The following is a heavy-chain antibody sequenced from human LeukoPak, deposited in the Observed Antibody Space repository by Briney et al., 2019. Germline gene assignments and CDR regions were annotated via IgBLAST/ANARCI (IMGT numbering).Heavy chain of an antibody. V-gene: IGHV3-33*06. Sequence: GGSLRLSCAASGFTFSSYGMHWVRQASSKGLEGVTVIWYDGSNKYYADSVKGRFTISRDNSKNTLYLQMNSLRAEDTAVYYCAKDFEAAFDIWGQGTMVTVSS. CDR1: GFTFSSYG. CDR3: AKDFEAAFDI. J-gene: IGHJ3*02. D-gene: IGHD3-9*01. CDR2: IWYDGSNK.